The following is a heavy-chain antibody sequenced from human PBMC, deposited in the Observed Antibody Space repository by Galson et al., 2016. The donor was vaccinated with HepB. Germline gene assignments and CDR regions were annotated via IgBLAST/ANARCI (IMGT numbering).Heavy chain of an antibody. Sequence: SLRLSCAASGISFSSYAISWVRQAPGKGLEWVSAISGSGDSTYYADSVKGRFTISRDNSKKTLYLQMNSLRAEDTAVYYCARDDSTCYYYFDYWGQGTLVTVSS. CDR1: GISFSSYA. D-gene: IGHD3-22*01. CDR3: ARDDSTCYYYFDY. J-gene: IGHJ4*02. V-gene: IGHV3-23*01. CDR2: ISGSGDST.